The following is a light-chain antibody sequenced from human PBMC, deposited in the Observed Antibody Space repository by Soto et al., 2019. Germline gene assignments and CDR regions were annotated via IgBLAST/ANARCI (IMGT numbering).Light chain of an antibody. V-gene: IGKV1-33*01. CDR3: QHYNSYSEA. J-gene: IGKJ1*01. Sequence: DIQMTQSPSSLSASVGDRXXXXXXASQNINNYLNWYQQKPGRAPKLLIYDASNLGAGVPSRFSGSGSGTEFTLTISSLQPDDFATYYCQHYNSYSEAFGQGTKVDIK. CDR2: DAS. CDR1: QNINNY.